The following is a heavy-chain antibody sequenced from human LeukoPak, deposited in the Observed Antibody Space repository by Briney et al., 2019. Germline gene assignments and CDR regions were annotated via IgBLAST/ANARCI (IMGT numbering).Heavy chain of an antibody. CDR3: ARDRTSYLVGTRDYYYGMDV. J-gene: IGHJ6*02. CDR2: ISYDGSNK. CDR1: GFTFSSYA. Sequence: PGGSLRLSCAASGFTFSSYAMHWVRQAPGKGLEWVAVISYDGSNKYYADSVKGRFTISRDNSKNTLYLQMNSLRAEDTAVYYCARDRTSYLVGTRDYYYGMDVWGQGTTVTVSS. D-gene: IGHD1-26*01. V-gene: IGHV3-30-3*01.